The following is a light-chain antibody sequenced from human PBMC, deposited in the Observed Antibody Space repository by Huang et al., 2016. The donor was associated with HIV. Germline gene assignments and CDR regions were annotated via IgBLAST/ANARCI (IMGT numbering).Light chain of an antibody. CDR2: DTA. V-gene: IGKV3-11*01. CDR1: QSVGNY. Sequence: IVLTQSPATLSWYPGERVTLSCRASQSVGNYIAWYQQHPGQSPRLLIYDTANRATGTPVRFSGRGSGTDFALTISNLESEDFAVYYCQQRSSGVTFGGGTKVQVK. J-gene: IGKJ4*01. CDR3: QQRSSGVT.